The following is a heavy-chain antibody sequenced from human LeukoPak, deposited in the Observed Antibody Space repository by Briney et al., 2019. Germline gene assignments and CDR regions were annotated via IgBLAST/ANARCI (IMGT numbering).Heavy chain of an antibody. V-gene: IGHV3-48*01. CDR2: ITSSSRMI. Sequence: GGSLRLSCAASGFIFSSYTMNWVRQAPGKGLEWVSYITSSSRMIYYADSVKGRFTISRDNAKNSLYLQLNSLRAEDTAVYYCAREAVATSTTICYYYYMDVWGKGTTVTVSS. D-gene: IGHD5-12*01. J-gene: IGHJ6*03. CDR3: AREAVATSTTICYYYYMDV. CDR1: GFIFSSYT.